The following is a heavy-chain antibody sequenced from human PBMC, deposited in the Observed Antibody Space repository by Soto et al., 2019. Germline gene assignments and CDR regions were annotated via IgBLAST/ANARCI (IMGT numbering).Heavy chain of an antibody. J-gene: IGHJ5*02. V-gene: IGHV4-61*01. CDR3: AARVGATPPIT. CDR1: GGSVSSDSYH. Sequence: QVQLEESGPGLVKPSETLSLRCTVSGGSVSSDSYHWCWVRQPPGEGLEWIGNIYYSGTTNYNPSLERRVSMSVDTSKNQFSLKLSSVTAADTAVYYCAARVGATPPITWGQGTLVIVS. D-gene: IGHD1-26*01. CDR2: IYYSGTT.